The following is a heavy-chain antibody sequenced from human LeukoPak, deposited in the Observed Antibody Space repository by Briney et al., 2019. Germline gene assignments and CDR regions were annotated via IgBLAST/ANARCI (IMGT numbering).Heavy chain of an antibody. J-gene: IGHJ4*02. Sequence: AGGSLRLSCAASGFTFSSYGMHWVRQAPGKGLEWVAVISYDGSNKYYADSVKGRFTISRDNSKNTLYLQMNSLRAEDTAVYYCAKDLAGNSGDYWGQGTLVTVSS. CDR3: AKDLAGNSGDY. CDR2: ISYDGSNK. D-gene: IGHD4-23*01. V-gene: IGHV3-30*18. CDR1: GFTFSSYG.